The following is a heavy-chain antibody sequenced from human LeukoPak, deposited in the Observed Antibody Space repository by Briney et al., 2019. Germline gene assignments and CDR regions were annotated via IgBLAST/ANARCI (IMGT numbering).Heavy chain of an antibody. CDR2: VYSSGST. CDR1: GGSISSRNYY. D-gene: IGHD2-2*01. V-gene: IGHV4-61*05. CDR3: ARHGDYYCRSTSCFDY. J-gene: IGHJ4*02. Sequence: SETLSLTCTVSGGSISSRNYYWSWIRQPPGKGLEWIGYVYSSGSTNHNPSLKGRVTISVDTSKNQFSLKLSSVTAADTAVYYCARHGDYYCRSTSCFDYWGQGTLVTVSS.